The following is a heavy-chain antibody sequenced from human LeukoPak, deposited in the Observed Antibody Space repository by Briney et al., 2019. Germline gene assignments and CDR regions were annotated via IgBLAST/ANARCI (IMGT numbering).Heavy chain of an antibody. D-gene: IGHD2-8*01. CDR3: ARGYCTNGVCYTWGTFDY. J-gene: IGHJ4*02. CDR2: INHSGST. V-gene: IGHV4-34*01. Sequence: PSETLSLTCAVSDHSISSGYYWSWIRQPPGKGLEWIGEINHSGSTNYNPSLKSRVTISVDTSKNQFSLKLSSVTAADTAVYYCARGYCTNGVCYTWGTFDYWGQGTLVTVSS. CDR1: DHSISSGYY.